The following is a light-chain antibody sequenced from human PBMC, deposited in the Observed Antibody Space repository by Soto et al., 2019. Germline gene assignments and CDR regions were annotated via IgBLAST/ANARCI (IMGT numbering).Light chain of an antibody. Sequence: QSVLPQPASVSGSPGQSITISCTGTSSDVGGNKYVSWYQHYPGKAPKLMICDVSNRPSGVSNRFSGSKSGSTASLTISGLQAEDEADYYCSAFTGTTYVFGTGTKVTVL. V-gene: IGLV2-14*03. CDR2: DVS. CDR3: SAFTGTTYV. CDR1: SSDVGGNKY. J-gene: IGLJ1*01.